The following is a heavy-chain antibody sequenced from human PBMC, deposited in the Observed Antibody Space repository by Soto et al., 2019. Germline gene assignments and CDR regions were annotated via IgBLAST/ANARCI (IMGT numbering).Heavy chain of an antibody. V-gene: IGHV1-69*06. CDR3: ARDRAAPGGYSYGYFLCYYYGMDV. D-gene: IGHD5-18*01. J-gene: IGHJ6*02. CDR2: IIPIFGTA. CDR1: GGTFSSYA. Sequence: QVQLVQSGAEVKKPGSSVKVSCKASGGTFSSYAISWVRQAPGQGLEWMGGIIPIFGTANYAQKFQGRVTITADKATSPAYMELSILGSEDTAVYYCARDRAAPGGYSYGYFLCYYYGMDVWRQGTTVTVSS.